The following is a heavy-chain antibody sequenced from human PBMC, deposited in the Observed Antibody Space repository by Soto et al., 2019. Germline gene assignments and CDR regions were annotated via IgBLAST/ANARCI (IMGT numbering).Heavy chain of an antibody. J-gene: IGHJ6*02. V-gene: IGHV4-4*02. D-gene: IGHD1-1*01. CDR2: IYHSGST. CDR3: ARLTTIPLYGMDV. CDR1: GGTISSSNW. Sequence: PSETLSLTWAVAGGTISSSNWWSWVRQPPGKGLEWIGEIYHSGSTNYNPSLKSRVTISADKSISTAYLQWSSLKASDTAMYYCARLTTIPLYGMDVWGQGTTVTVSS.